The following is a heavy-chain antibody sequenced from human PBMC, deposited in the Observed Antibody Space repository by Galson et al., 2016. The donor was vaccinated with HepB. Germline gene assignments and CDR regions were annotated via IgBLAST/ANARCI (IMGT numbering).Heavy chain of an antibody. CDR3: ARDKVHSNNLYNSRGAFDI. J-gene: IGHJ3*02. D-gene: IGHD6-13*01. Sequence: SLRLSCAASGFTFSNYALNWVRQAPGKGLEWVSAISGSGGTTYYADSVKGRFTISRDNSKNTLDLQMDSLRGEDTAIYYCARDKVHSNNLYNSRGAFDIWGQGTMVAVSS. V-gene: IGHV3-23*01. CDR2: ISGSGGTT. CDR1: GFTFSNYA.